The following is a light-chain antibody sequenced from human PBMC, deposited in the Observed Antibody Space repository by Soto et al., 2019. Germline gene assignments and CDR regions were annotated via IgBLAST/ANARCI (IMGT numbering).Light chain of an antibody. V-gene: IGKV3-15*01. CDR1: QGIGST. CDR3: QHYNNWPPGT. J-gene: IGKJ1*01. Sequence: MGVTQSPAPLSGSPGEGATRSCRASQGIGSTLAWYQQKPGQTPKLLIYDASTRATGVPARFSGSGSGTEFTLNISSLQSEDFAVYYCQHYNNWPPGTFGQGTKV. CDR2: DAS.